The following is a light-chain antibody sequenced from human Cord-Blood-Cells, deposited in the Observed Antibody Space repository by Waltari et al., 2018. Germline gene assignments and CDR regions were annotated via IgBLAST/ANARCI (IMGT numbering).Light chain of an antibody. V-gene: IGLV2-14*01. Sequence: QSALTQPASVSGSLGQSLTIPCPGNRGDVGGYYVVSSYQQHPAKAPKLLIYDVSNPPAGVSNRFSGSKSGNTASLTISGRQAEDEADYYCSSYTSSSTEVFGGGTKLTVL. CDR3: SSYTSSSTEV. CDR2: DVS. J-gene: IGLJ2*01. CDR1: RGDVGGYYV.